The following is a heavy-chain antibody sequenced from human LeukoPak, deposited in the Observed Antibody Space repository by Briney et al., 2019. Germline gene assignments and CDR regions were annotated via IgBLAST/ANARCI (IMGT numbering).Heavy chain of an antibody. V-gene: IGHV4-61*01. D-gene: IGHD3-3*01. J-gene: IGHJ4*02. CDR1: VASVSSGSYY. CDR3: ARGSAY. CDR2: IYNSGST. Sequence: SETLSLTCTVSVASVSSGSYYWSWVRQPRGRGLEWIGYIYNSGSTNYNPSLKSRVTILVDTSKTQFSLKLSSVTAADTAVYYCARGSAYWGQGTLVTVSS.